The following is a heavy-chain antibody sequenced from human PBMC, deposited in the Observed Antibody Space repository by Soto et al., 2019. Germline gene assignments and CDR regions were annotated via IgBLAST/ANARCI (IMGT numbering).Heavy chain of an antibody. V-gene: IGHV3-30-3*01. J-gene: IGHJ4*02. Sequence: QVQLVESGGGVVQPGRSLRLSCAASGFTFSSYAMHWVRQAPGKGLEWVAVISYDGSNKYYADSVKGRFTISRDNSKNTRYLQMNSLSAEDTAVYYCAFIVLVAGGDGSTFDYWGQGTLVTVSS. CDR1: GFTFSSYA. CDR2: ISYDGSNK. D-gene: IGHD2-2*01. CDR3: AFIVLVAGGDGSTFDY.